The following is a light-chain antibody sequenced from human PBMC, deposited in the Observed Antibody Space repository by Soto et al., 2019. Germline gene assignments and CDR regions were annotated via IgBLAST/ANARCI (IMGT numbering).Light chain of an antibody. CDR3: SSYTRRTLI. Sequence: QSALTQPASVSGSPGQSITISCTATNSDLDFYNSVSWYQQHPGKAPKLMIYEVYNRPSGVSNRFSGSRSGNTASLTLSGLQAEDEADYYCSSYTRRTLIFGGGTQLTVL. CDR2: EVY. CDR1: NSDLDFYNS. V-gene: IGLV2-14*03. J-gene: IGLJ2*01.